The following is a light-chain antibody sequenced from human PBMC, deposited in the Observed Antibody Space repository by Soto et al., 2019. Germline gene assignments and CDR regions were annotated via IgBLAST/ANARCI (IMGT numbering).Light chain of an antibody. CDR3: CSYAGSSTFVL. CDR2: EVS. J-gene: IGLJ3*02. Sequence: QSALTQPASVSGSPGQSITISCTGTSSDVGNYNLVSWYQQYAGKAPKLMIFEVSKRPSGVSNRFSGSKYGNMASLTISGLQAEDEADYYCCSYAGSSTFVLFGGGTKLTVL. V-gene: IGLV2-23*02. CDR1: SSDVGNYNL.